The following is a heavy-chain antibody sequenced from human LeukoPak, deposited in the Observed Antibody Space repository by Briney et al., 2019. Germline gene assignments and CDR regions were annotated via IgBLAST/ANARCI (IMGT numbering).Heavy chain of an antibody. CDR1: GFTFSSYA. V-gene: IGHV3-23*01. Sequence: GGSLRLSCAASGFTFSSYAMSWVRQAPGKGLEWVSAISGSGGSTYYADSVKGRFTISRDNSKNTLYLQMNSLRAEDTAVYYFAKDRPDILTGSQFDYWGQGTLVTVSS. D-gene: IGHD3-9*01. CDR3: AKDRPDILTGSQFDY. CDR2: ISGSGGST. J-gene: IGHJ4*02.